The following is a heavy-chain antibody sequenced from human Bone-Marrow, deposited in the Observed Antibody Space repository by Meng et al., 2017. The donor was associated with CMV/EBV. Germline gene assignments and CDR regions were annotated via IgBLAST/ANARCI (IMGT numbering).Heavy chain of an antibody. J-gene: IGHJ4*02. D-gene: IGHD2-15*01. V-gene: IGHV3-53*01. Sequence: GESLKISYAASGFTVSSNYMSWIRQAPGKGLEWVSVIYSGGTPYYADSVKGRFTISRDNSKNTLYLQMNSLRAEDTAVYYCARQSGGSCFDSWGQGTLVTVSS. CDR1: GFTVSSNY. CDR2: IYSGGTP. CDR3: ARQSGGSCFDS.